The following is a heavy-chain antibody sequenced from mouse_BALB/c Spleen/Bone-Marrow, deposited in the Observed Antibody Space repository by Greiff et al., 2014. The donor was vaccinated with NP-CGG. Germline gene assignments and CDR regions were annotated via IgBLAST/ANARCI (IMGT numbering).Heavy chain of an antibody. Sequence: EVKLVESGGGLVQPGGSLRLSCAPSGFTFTDYYMSWVRQPPGKALEWLGFIRNKANGYTTEYSASVKGRFTISRDNSQSILYPQMNTLRAEDSATYYCARDKNYGSYWYFDVWGAGTTVTVSS. J-gene: IGHJ1*01. CDR1: GFTFTDYY. CDR2: IRNKANGYTT. CDR3: ARDKNYGSYWYFDV. D-gene: IGHD2-1*01. V-gene: IGHV7-3*02.